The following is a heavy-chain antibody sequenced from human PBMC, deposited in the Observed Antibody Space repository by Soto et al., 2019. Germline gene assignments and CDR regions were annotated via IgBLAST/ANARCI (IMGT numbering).Heavy chain of an antibody. CDR2: IYYSGST. Sequence: QVQLQESGPGLVKPSETLSLTCTVSGGSISSYYWSWIRQPPGKGLEWIGYIYYSGSTNYNPSPKSRVTISVDTSKNQFSLKLSTVTAADTAVYYCARGGTMVRGVPPNDAFDIWGQGTMVTVSS. CDR3: ARGGTMVRGVPPNDAFDI. J-gene: IGHJ3*02. V-gene: IGHV4-59*01. CDR1: GGSISSYY. D-gene: IGHD3-10*01.